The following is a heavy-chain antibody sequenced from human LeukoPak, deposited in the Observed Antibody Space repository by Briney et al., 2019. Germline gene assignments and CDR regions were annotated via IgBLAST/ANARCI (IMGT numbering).Heavy chain of an antibody. D-gene: IGHD5-12*01. Sequence: SETLSLTCSVSGGSINNDNYCWGWIRQPPGKGLEWIGTITYSGSAYYNPSPESRVTISIDPSKNQFSLTLSSVTAADTAIYYCARPRYAGGIDAFYIWGPGTMVTVPS. V-gene: IGHV4-39*01. CDR1: GGSINNDNYC. J-gene: IGHJ3*02. CDR2: ITYSGSA. CDR3: ARPRYAGGIDAFYI.